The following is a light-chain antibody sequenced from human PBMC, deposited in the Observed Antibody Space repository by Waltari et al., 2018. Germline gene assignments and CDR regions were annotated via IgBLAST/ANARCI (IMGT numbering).Light chain of an antibody. V-gene: IGKV3-20*01. CDR3: QQYYTTPYT. Sequence: ILLTQFPGTLSLSPGETATFPCRASQSVFSSYIGWYQQKPGQAPRLLIYGASNRATDIPDRFSGSGSGTDFTLTVSSLQAEDVAVYYCQQYYTTPYTFGQGTKLEIK. CDR1: QSVFSSY. CDR2: GAS. J-gene: IGKJ2*01.